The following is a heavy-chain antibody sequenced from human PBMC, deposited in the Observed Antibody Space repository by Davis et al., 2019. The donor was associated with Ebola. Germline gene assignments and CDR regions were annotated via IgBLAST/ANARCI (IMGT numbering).Heavy chain of an antibody. J-gene: IGHJ4*02. CDR3: AREYSSGSKDFDY. CDR2: ISYSGST. CDR1: GGSMSSYY. V-gene: IGHV4-59*08. D-gene: IGHD6-19*01. Sequence: MPSETLSLTCTVSGGSMSSYYWSWIRQPPGKGLEWIGYISYSGSTNYNPSLKSRVTISVDTSKNQFSLKLSSVTAADTAVYYCAREYSSGSKDFDYWGQGTLVTVSS.